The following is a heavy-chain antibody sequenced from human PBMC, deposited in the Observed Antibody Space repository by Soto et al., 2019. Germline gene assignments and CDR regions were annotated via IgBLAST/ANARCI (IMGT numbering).Heavy chain of an antibody. Sequence: LSLTCDVYGGSFTGYSWNWIRQSPGKGLEWIGKVNHNGRNNYNPSLKSRVTISLDMSKKKISLTLKSVYAADTAVYYCARGGSSDWQVACGFWGRGKMGT. CDR2: VNHNGRN. CDR1: GGSFTGYS. V-gene: IGHV4-34*01. J-gene: IGHJ3*01. CDR3: ARGGSSDWQVACGF. D-gene: IGHD6-19*01.